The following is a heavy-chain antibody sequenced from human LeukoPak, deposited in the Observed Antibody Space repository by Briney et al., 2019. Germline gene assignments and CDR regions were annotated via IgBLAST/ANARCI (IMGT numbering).Heavy chain of an antibody. D-gene: IGHD3-9*01. CDR3: ARGYYDTPHYGMDV. Sequence: SETLSLTCAVSGGSISSGGYSWSWIRQPPGKGLEWIGYIYHSGSTYYNPSLKSRVTISVDRSKNQFSLKLSSVTAADTAMYYCARGYYDTPHYGMDVWGQGTTVTVSS. CDR2: IYHSGST. J-gene: IGHJ6*02. CDR1: GGSISSGGYS. V-gene: IGHV4-30-2*01.